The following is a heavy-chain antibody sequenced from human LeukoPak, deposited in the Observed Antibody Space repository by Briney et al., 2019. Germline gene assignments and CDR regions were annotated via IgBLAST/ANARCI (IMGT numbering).Heavy chain of an antibody. CDR1: GFTFSSYV. J-gene: IGHJ4*02. CDR3: AKRAVAEYYFDY. Sequence: GGSLRLSCAASGFTFSSYVMTWDRQAPGKGLEWVSVVSGGSTFYADSVKGRFTISRDNSKNTLYLQMNSLRAEDTAVYYCAKRAVAEYYFDYWGQGTLVTVSS. CDR2: VSGGST. V-gene: IGHV3-23*01. D-gene: IGHD6-19*01.